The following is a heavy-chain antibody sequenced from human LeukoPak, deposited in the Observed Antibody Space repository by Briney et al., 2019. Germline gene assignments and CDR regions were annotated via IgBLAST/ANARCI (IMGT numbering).Heavy chain of an antibody. V-gene: IGHV3-48*01. Sequence: GGSLRLSCAGSGFTFSSYSMNWVRQAPGKGLEWVSYISSSGSTVYYADSVKGRFTISRDNAKNSLYLQMNSLRAEDTAVYYCAKDQYYYDSSGYAGGAFDIWGQGTMVTVSS. D-gene: IGHD3-22*01. CDR2: ISSSGSTV. CDR3: AKDQYYYDSSGYAGGAFDI. J-gene: IGHJ3*02. CDR1: GFTFSSYS.